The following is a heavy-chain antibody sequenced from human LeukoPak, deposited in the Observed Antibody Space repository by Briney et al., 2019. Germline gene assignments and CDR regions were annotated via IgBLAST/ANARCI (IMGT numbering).Heavy chain of an antibody. D-gene: IGHD3-10*01. CDR2: MNPDDSDR. V-gene: IGHV5-51*01. Sequence: GESLKISCQGSRYSFSTSWIGWVRQMPGKGLEWMGMMNPDDSDRRYTPSFQGQVTISADKSSSTAYLQWSSLKASDTAMYYCARPHYYGSGSYLLGAFDIWGQGTMVTVSS. CDR1: RYSFSTSW. CDR3: ARPHYYGSGSYLLGAFDI. J-gene: IGHJ3*02.